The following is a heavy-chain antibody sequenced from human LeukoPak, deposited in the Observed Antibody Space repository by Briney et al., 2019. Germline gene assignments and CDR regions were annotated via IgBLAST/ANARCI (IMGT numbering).Heavy chain of an antibody. J-gene: IGHJ4*02. V-gene: IGHV3-74*03. D-gene: IGHD6-19*01. CDR1: GFTFSTYW. CDR2: ISGDGSDT. Sequence: QSGGSLRLSCAASGFTFSTYWLHWVRQPPGKGMVWDSRISGDGSDTEYADSMKGRFTVSRDNAKNTLYLQMNSLRAEDTAVYYCARVRTDSSGDYYEGFDYWGQGTLVTVSS. CDR3: ARVRTDSSGDYYEGFDY.